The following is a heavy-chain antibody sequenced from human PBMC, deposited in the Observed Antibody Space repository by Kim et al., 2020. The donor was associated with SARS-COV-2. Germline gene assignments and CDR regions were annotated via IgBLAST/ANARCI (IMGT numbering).Heavy chain of an antibody. CDR1: GYTFTSYG. D-gene: IGHD3-22*01. CDR3: ARDLDYYDSSGYYYRGAFRMDYYYGMDV. Sequence: ASVKVSCKSSGYTFTSYGISWVRQAPGQGLEWMGWISAYNGNTNYAQKLQGRVTMTTDTSTSTAYMELRSLRSDDTAVYYCARDLDYYDSSGYYYRGAFRMDYYYGMDVWGQGTTVTVSS. CDR2: ISAYNGNT. J-gene: IGHJ6*02. V-gene: IGHV1-18*01.